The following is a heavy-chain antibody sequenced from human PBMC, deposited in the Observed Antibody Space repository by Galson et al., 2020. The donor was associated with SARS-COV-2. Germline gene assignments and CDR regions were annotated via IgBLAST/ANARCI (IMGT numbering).Heavy chain of an antibody. D-gene: IGHD5-18*01. J-gene: IGHJ4*02. Sequence: GESLKISCAASGFTFNSYAMSWVRQAPGKGLEWVSSISGRGTSTYYADSVKGRLTISRDNSNNTLYLQINSLRAEDTAVYYCAKDPEVTSYGNFDYWGQGTLVTVSS. CDR1: GFTFNSYA. CDR3: AKDPEVTSYGNFDY. V-gene: IGHV3-23*01. CDR2: ISGRGTST.